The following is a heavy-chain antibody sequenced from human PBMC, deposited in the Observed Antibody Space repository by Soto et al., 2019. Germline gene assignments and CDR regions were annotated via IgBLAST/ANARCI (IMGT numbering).Heavy chain of an antibody. CDR2: ISYDGSSK. V-gene: IGHV3-30*18. Sequence: QVQLVESGGGVVQPGRSLRLSCAASGFTFSIYGMHWVRQAPGKGLEWVAVISYDGSSKYYADSVRGRFTISRDNSKNTLFLQTNSLRAEDTAVYYCAKESQQNYWYFHLWGRGTLVTVSS. CDR3: AKESQQNYWYFHL. CDR1: GFTFSIYG. J-gene: IGHJ2*01.